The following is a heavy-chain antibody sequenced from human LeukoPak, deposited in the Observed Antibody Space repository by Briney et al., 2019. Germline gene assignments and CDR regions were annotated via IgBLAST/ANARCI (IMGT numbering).Heavy chain of an antibody. CDR3: LWWDY. Sequence: GGSLRLSCVASGFTFSTAWMSWLRQAPGKGLEWVGRIKSNSDGGTTDYAASVKGRFTISRDDSKNTVYLQMNSLKTEDTAVYYCLWWDYWGQGTLATVSS. D-gene: IGHD2-21*01. CDR1: GFTFSTAW. J-gene: IGHJ4*02. CDR2: IKSNSDGGTT. V-gene: IGHV3-15*01.